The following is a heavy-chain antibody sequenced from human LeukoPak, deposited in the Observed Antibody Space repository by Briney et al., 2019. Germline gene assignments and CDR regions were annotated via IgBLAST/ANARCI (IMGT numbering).Heavy chain of an antibody. CDR2: IRYDGSNK. V-gene: IGHV3-30*02. CDR1: GFTFSSYG. CDR3: AKDHVGATDFDY. D-gene: IGHD1-26*01. Sequence: GGSLRLSCAASGFTFSSYGMHWVRQAPGKGLEWVAFIRYDGSNKYYADSMKGRFTISRDNSKNTLYLQMNSLRAEDTAVYHCAKDHVGATDFDYWGQGTLVTVSS. J-gene: IGHJ4*02.